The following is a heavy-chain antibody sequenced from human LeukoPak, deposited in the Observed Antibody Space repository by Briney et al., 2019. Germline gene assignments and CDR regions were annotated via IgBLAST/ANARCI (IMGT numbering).Heavy chain of an antibody. D-gene: IGHD3-3*01. CDR3: ARGEGYYDFWSGYLGRVPYYYYYMDV. Sequence: GGSLRLSCAAYGFTFSSYWMSWVRQAPGKGLEWVANIKQDGSENYYVDSVKGRFTISRDNAKNSLYLQMNSLRAEDTAVYYCARGEGYYDFWSGYLGRVPYYYYYMDVWGKGTTVTVSS. CDR1: GFTFSSYW. CDR2: IKQDGSEN. J-gene: IGHJ6*03. V-gene: IGHV3-7*01.